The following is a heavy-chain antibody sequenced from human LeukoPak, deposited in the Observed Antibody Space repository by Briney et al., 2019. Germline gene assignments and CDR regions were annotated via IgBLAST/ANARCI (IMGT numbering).Heavy chain of an antibody. V-gene: IGHV3-30-3*01. J-gene: IGHJ4*02. D-gene: IGHD6-6*01. CDR2: ISYDGSNK. CDR1: GFTFSSYA. Sequence: QPGGSLRLSCAASGFTFSSYAMHWVRQAPGKGLEWVAVISYDGSNKYYADSVKGRFTISRDNSKNTLYLQMNSLRAEDTAVYYCAREKIAARPYYFDYWGQGTLVTVSS. CDR3: AREKIAARPYYFDY.